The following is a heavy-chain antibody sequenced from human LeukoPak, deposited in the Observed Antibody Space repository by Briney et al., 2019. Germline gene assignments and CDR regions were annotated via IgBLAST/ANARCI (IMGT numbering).Heavy chain of an antibody. Sequence: GGSLRLSCAASGFTFSSYAMHWVRQAPGKGLEWVAVISYDGSNKYYADSVKGRFTISRDNSKNTLYLQMNSLRAEDTAVYYCARRSGSGFGELLGYYYMDVWGKGTTVTVSS. V-gene: IGHV3-30-3*01. CDR1: GFTFSSYA. J-gene: IGHJ6*03. CDR3: ARRSGSGFGELLGYYYMDV. CDR2: ISYDGSNK. D-gene: IGHD3-10*01.